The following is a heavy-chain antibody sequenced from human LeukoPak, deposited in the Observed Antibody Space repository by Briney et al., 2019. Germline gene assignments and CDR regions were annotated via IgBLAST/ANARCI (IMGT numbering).Heavy chain of an antibody. Sequence: SVKVSCKASGFTFTSSAVQWVRQARGQRLEWIGWIVVGSGNTNYAQKFQEGVTITRDMSTSTAYMELSSLRSEDTAVYYCAADGGELLSGGYFDYWGQGALVTVSS. CDR2: IVVGSGNT. J-gene: IGHJ4*02. CDR3: AADGGELLSGGYFDY. D-gene: IGHD1-26*01. CDR1: GFTFTSSA. V-gene: IGHV1-58*01.